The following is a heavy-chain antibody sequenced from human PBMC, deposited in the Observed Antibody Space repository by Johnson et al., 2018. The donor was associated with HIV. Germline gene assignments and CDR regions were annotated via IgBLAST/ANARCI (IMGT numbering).Heavy chain of an antibody. Sequence: VQVVESGGGVVRPGGSLRLSCAASGFTFDDHGMSWVRQAPGKGLEWVSGINWNGGSTGYADSVKGRFTISRDNAKNSLYLQMNSLRAEDTALYYCVRGGMGYQNFHDAFDMWGQGTMVTVSS. V-gene: IGHV3-20*04. CDR1: GFTFDDHG. CDR2: INWNGGST. D-gene: IGHD2-2*01. CDR3: VRGGMGYQNFHDAFDM. J-gene: IGHJ3*02.